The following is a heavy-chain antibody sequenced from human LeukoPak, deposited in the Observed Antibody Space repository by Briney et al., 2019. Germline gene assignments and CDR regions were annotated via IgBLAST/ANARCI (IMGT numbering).Heavy chain of an antibody. V-gene: IGHV3-21*01. J-gene: IGHJ4*02. D-gene: IGHD3-9*01. CDR2: ITIGGDYI. CDR1: GFTFNTFN. CDR3: ARGYYDVLAASYKWTPDY. Sequence: KPGGSLRLSCAASGFTFNTFNMNWVRQAPGKGQERVSSITIGGDYIYYSDSAKGRFTTSTNNANNSLSLQLLILRVDDTAVYYCARGYYDVLAASYKWTPDYWGQGTLVTVSS.